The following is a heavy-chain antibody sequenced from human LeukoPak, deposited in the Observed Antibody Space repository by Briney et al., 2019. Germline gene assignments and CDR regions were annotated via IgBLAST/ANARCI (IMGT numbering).Heavy chain of an antibody. Sequence: ASVKVSCKASGYTFTSYGISWVRQAPGQGLEWMGWISAYNGNTNYAQKLQGRVTMTTDTSTSTAYMELRSLRSDDTAVYYCARVPHYYYDSSGYYYVPYYFDYWGQGTLVTVSS. D-gene: IGHD3-22*01. J-gene: IGHJ4*02. CDR3: ARVPHYYYDSSGYYYVPYYFDY. CDR2: ISAYNGNT. V-gene: IGHV1-18*01. CDR1: GYTFTSYG.